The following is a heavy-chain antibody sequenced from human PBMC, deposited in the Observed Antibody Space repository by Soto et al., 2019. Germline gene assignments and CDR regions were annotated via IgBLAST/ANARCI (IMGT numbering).Heavy chain of an antibody. V-gene: IGHV3-48*02. CDR1: GFSFSTYS. Sequence: DVQLVESGGGLVQPGGSLRLSCAASGFSFSTYSMNWVRQAPGKGLEWVSYISSRSYTIYYIDSVKGRFTISRDNAKSSLYLQMNSLRDEDTAVYYCARGGSSSDNGMDVWGQGTTVTVSS. CDR3: ARGGSSSDNGMDV. J-gene: IGHJ6*02. D-gene: IGHD6-6*01. CDR2: ISSRSYTI.